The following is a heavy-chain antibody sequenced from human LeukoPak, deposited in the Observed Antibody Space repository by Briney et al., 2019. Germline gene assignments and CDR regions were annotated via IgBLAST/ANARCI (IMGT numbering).Heavy chain of an antibody. CDR3: ARAQFYYCGMDV. D-gene: IGHD5-24*01. CDR2: IYYSGST. V-gene: IGHV4-59*01. J-gene: IGHJ6*02. CDR1: GGSISSYY. Sequence: SETLSLTCTVSGGSISSYYWSWIRQPPGKGLEWIGYIYYSGSTNYNPSLKSRVTISVDTSKNQFSLKLSSVTAADTAVYYCARAQFYYCGMDVWGQGTTVTVSS.